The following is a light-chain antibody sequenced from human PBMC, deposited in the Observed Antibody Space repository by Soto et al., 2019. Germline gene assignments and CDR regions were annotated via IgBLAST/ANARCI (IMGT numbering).Light chain of an antibody. V-gene: IGKV3-20*01. CDR1: QSVSSNY. Sequence: EIVLTQSPGTLSLSPGEGATLSCRASQSVSSNYLAWYQQKPGQAPRLLIYGASRRAAGIQDKFNGSGSGTDFTLTISRLEPEDFAVYFCQHYDSSPTFGLGTRLEIK. CDR2: GAS. J-gene: IGKJ2*01. CDR3: QHYDSSPT.